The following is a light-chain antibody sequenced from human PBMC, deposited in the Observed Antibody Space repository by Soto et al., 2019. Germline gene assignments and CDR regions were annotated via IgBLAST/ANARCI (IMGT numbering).Light chain of an antibody. CDR3: QPRSVWPIT. Sequence: EIVLPQYPATVSLSPGERATLSCRASQSVNNYVAWYQQKPGQAPRLLIYDASKRATGIPARFSGSGSGKDFTLTISSLEPEEGVLDVCQPRSVWPITFGQGTRLEIK. J-gene: IGKJ5*01. V-gene: IGKV3-11*01. CDR2: DAS. CDR1: QSVNNY.